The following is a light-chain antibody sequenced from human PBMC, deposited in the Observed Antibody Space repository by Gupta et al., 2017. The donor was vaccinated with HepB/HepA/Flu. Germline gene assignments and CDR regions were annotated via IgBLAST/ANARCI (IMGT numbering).Light chain of an antibody. J-gene: IGLJ3*02. CDR1: SSNIGRNS. CDR3: ATWDDSLIGRV. V-gene: IGLV1-44*01. Sequence: QPVVRQPPSASGTPGQWVTIPCSGSSSNIGRNSVNWYQQVPGTAPRLLIHSNDERPSGVPDRFSGSKSGTSASLAISGLQSEDEADYYCATWDDSLIGRVFGGGTKLTVL. CDR2: SND.